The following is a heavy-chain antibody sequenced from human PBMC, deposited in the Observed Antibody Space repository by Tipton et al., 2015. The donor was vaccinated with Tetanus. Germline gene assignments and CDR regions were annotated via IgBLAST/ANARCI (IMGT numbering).Heavy chain of an antibody. Sequence: QLVQSGAEVKRPGASLRLSCKASAYTFTNFDINWVRQASGQGLEWVGWMNPFSGNTGYAQKFQGRVTMTRDTSVNTAYMDLRSLRADDTAVFFCARPRRADEAFAIWGQGTKVTVSS. J-gene: IGHJ3*02. V-gene: IGHV1-8*01. CDR1: AYTFTNFD. CDR3: ARPRRADEAFAI. CDR2: MNPFSGNT.